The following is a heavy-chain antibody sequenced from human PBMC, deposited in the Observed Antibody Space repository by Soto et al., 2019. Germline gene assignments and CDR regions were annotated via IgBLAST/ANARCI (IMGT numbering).Heavy chain of an antibody. V-gene: IGHV4-30-2*01. CDR3: ARAKEGSSSRFDP. Sequence: PSETLSLTCAVSGGSISSGGYSWSWIRQPPGKGLEWIGYIYHSGSTYYNPSLKSRVTISVDRSKNQFSLKLSSVTAADTAVYYCARAKEGSSSRFDPWGQGTLVTVSS. D-gene: IGHD6-6*01. CDR1: GGSISSGGYS. J-gene: IGHJ5*02. CDR2: IYHSGST.